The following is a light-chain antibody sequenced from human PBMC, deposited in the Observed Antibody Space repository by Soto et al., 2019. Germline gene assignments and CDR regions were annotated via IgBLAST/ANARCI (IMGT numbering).Light chain of an antibody. CDR1: SSDVGGYNY. V-gene: IGLV2-8*01. Sequence: QSVLTQPPSASGSPGQSVAISCTGTSSDVGGYNYVSWYQQHPGKAPKLMIYEVNKQPSGVPDRFSGSKAGNTASLTVSGLQAEDEADYYCSSYSPGRSCVFGAVTKVTV. CDR2: EVN. CDR3: SSYSPGRSCV. J-gene: IGLJ1*01.